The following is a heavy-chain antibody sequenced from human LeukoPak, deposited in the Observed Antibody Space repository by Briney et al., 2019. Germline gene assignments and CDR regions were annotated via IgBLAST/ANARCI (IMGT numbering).Heavy chain of an antibody. V-gene: IGHV3-49*04. CDR3: ARVRYYGSGTYFFDY. J-gene: IGHJ4*02. CDR1: GFTFSSYA. CDR2: IRSKAYGGTT. D-gene: IGHD3-10*01. Sequence: PGGSLRLSCAASGFTFSSYAMSWVRQAPGKGLEWVGFIRSKAYGGTTEYAASVKGRFTISRDDSKSIAYLQMNSLRAEDTAVYFCARVRYYGSGTYFFDYWGQGTLVTVSS.